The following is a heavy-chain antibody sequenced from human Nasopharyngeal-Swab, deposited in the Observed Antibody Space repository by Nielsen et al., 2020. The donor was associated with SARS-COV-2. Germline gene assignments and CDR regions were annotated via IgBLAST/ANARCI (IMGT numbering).Heavy chain of an antibody. D-gene: IGHD6-13*01. Sequence: GESLKISCAASGFTFSYYWMSWVRQAPGKGLEWVANIKEDGSEKYYVDSVKGRFTISRDNAKNSLYLQMNSLRAEDTAVYYCAREGRIAAAALGRYWGQGTLVTVSS. V-gene: IGHV3-7*05. CDR2: IKEDGSEK. CDR1: GFTFSYYW. J-gene: IGHJ4*02. CDR3: AREGRIAAAALGRY.